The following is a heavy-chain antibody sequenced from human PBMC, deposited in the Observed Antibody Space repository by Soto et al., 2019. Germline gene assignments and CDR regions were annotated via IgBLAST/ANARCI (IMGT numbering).Heavy chain of an antibody. D-gene: IGHD2-21*01. Sequence: EVQLLESGGGLVQPGGSLRLSCAASGFTFSSCAMSWVRQAPAKGLEWVSAIRDSDSGGTTYYADSVKGRFTISRDAYKNTLYLQMSSLRAEDTCMYYCAKVRVGIDVDFDYWGQGALVTVAS. CDR2: IRDSDSGGTT. J-gene: IGHJ4*02. CDR1: GFTFSSCA. CDR3: AKVRVGIDVDFDY. V-gene: IGHV3-23*01.